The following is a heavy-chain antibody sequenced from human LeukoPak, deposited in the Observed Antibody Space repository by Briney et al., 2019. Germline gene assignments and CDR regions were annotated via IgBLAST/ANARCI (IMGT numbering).Heavy chain of an antibody. CDR1: GDSISSNY. Sequence: SETLSLTCTVSGDSISSNYWSWIRPPAGKGLEWIGRMSTSGGTNYNPSLTSRVTISVDKSKNHFSLNLNSVTAADTAVYYCARAPTGSHVDCWGQGTLVTVSS. CDR2: MSTSGGT. V-gene: IGHV4-4*07. D-gene: IGHD1-26*01. J-gene: IGHJ4*02. CDR3: ARAPTGSHVDC.